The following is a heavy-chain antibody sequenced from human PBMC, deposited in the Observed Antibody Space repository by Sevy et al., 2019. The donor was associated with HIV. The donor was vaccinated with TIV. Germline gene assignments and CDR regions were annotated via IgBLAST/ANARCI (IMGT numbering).Heavy chain of an antibody. CDR3: AREGCTRPHDY. CDR2: LSFDCGKI. J-gene: IGHJ4*02. V-gene: IGHV3-23*01. Sequence: GGSLRLSCAASGFAFYDYSMRWIRQAPGKGLEWVATLSFDCGKINYADSVKGRFTISRDNSKNSFYLQMDNLRVEDTALYYCAREGCTRPHDYWGQGTRVTVSS. D-gene: IGHD2-8*01. CDR1: GFAFYDYS.